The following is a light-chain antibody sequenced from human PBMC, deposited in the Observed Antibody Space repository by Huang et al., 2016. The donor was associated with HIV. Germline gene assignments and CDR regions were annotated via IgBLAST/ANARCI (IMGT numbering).Light chain of an antibody. J-gene: IGKJ2*01. CDR2: ETF. CDR1: QGIGKS. V-gene: IGKV3-15*01. Sequence: ERVLTQSPGTLSVSPGERATLSCRTSQGIGKSLAWYQLKPGQAPRLLIYETFIRASDIPARFSGGGSEIDFTLTISGLQSEDSAVYYCQQYHEWPRTFGQGTKVEIK. CDR3: QQYHEWPRT.